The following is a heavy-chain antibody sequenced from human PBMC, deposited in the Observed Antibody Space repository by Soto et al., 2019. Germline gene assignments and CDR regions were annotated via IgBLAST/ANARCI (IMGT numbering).Heavy chain of an antibody. CDR2: IYYSGTT. CDR3: ARGNGNSAWKIDY. CDR1: GGSISSGGYY. Sequence: SETLSLTCTVSGGSISSGGYYWSWIRQLPGKGLEWIGYIYYSGTTYYNPSLKSRVTISVDTSKNHFSLKLTSVTAADTAVYYCARGNGNSAWKIDYWGQGTLVTVS. D-gene: IGHD6-19*01. J-gene: IGHJ4*02. V-gene: IGHV4-31*03.